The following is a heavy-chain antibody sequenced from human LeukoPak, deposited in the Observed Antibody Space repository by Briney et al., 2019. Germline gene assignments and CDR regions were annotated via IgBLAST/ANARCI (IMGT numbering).Heavy chain of an antibody. CDR3: ARSEVTYYGSKNSLWPDAFDF. CDR1: GGSFSGYY. CDR2: INHSGST. D-gene: IGHD3-10*01. V-gene: IGHV4-34*01. J-gene: IGHJ3*01. Sequence: SETLSLTCAVYGGSFSGYYWSWIRQPPGKGLEWIGEINHSGSTNYNPSLKSRVTISMDTSQMQFSLRLNSVTAADTAVYYCARSEVTYYGSKNSLWPDAFDFWGQGTVVTVSS.